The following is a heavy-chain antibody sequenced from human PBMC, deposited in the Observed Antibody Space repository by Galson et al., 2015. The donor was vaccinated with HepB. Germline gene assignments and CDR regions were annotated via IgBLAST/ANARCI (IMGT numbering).Heavy chain of an antibody. J-gene: IGHJ4*02. CDR2: ISYDGSNK. CDR1: GFTFSNYG. D-gene: IGHD6-19*01. CDR3: AKDPYLYSALAGTMADFHY. V-gene: IGHV3-30*18. Sequence: SLRLSCAASGFTFSNYGMHWVRQAPGKGLEWVAVISYDGSNKYYADSVKGRFTISRDNSKNTLYLQMNSLRAEDTALYYCAKDPYLYSALAGTMADFHYWGQGTLVTVSS.